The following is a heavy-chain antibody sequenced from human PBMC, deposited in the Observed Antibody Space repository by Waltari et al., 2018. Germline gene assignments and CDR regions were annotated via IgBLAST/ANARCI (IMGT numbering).Heavy chain of an antibody. V-gene: IGHV1-18*04. CDR1: GYSISSGY. D-gene: IGHD6-13*01. Sequence: QVQLQESGPGLVKPSETLSLTCAVSGYSISSGYYWGWIRQPPGKGLEWMGWISAYNGNTNYAQKLQGRVTMTTDTSTSTAYMELRSLRSDDTAVYYCAREKLVYCYYMDVWGKGTTVTVSS. J-gene: IGHJ6*03. CDR3: AREKLVYCYYMDV. CDR2: ISAYNGNT.